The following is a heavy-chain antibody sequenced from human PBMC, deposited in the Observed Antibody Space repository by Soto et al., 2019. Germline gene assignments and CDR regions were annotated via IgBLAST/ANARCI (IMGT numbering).Heavy chain of an antibody. J-gene: IGHJ4*02. D-gene: IGHD6-19*01. CDR3: AKDIGVAGPRTFDY. CDR2: ISWNSGSI. V-gene: IGHV3-9*01. CDR1: GFTFDDYA. Sequence: PGGSLRLSCAASGFTFDDYAMHWVRQAPGKGLEWVSGISWNSGSIGYADSVKGRFTISRDNAKNSLYLQMNSLRAEDTALYYCAKDIGVAGPRTFDYWGQGTLVTVSS.